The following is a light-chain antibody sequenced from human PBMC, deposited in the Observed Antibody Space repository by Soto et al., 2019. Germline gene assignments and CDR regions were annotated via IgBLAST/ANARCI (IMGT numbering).Light chain of an antibody. CDR1: QSISSY. CDR2: AAS. V-gene: IGKV1-39*01. Sequence: DIQMTQSPSSLSASVGDRVTITCRASQSISSYLNWYQQKPGKAPKRLVYAASSLQSGVPSRFSGSGSGTEFTLTISSLQPEDFATYYCQQSYSTPQAFGGGTKVEIK. J-gene: IGKJ4*01. CDR3: QQSYSTPQA.